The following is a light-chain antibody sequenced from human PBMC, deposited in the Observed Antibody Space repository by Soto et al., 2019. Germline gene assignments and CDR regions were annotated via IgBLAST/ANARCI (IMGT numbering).Light chain of an antibody. Sequence: EVVLTQSPGTLSLSPGERATLYCSASQSVGSGYLAWFQQKAGQTPRLLIFGTSHRPTYIPDRFSASGSGTDXXXXXXXLEPEDFAVYYGQHYGTSPPDTFGQGTRLAIK. CDR3: QHYGTSPPDT. J-gene: IGKJ2*01. V-gene: IGKV3-20*01. CDR1: QSVGSGY. CDR2: GTS.